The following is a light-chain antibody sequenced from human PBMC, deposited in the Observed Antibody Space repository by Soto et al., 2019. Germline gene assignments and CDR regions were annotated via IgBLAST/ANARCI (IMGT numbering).Light chain of an antibody. CDR2: AAL. V-gene: IGKV1-39*01. CDR1: QNIDGY. J-gene: IGKJ4*01. CDR3: QQGYSTLFT. Sequence: IQLTQSPSSLSAFVGDRVTITCRASQNIDGYLNWYQQRPGKAPKLLIYAALTFQSGVPSRFSGSGSGTGFTLTITDLQPEDSATYFCQQGYSTLFTFGGGTKVEIK.